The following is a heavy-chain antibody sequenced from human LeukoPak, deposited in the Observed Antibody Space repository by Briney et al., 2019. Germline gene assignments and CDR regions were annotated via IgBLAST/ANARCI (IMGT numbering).Heavy chain of an antibody. Sequence: PGGSLRLSCAASGFTFSNASMSWVRQTPGKGPQWVGRIKRKSDGGTTEYAAPVEGIFTITRDDPKNTLYLQMNSLETEDTAVYYCTTAFGVVAAVPVIPVDAFDIWGQGTVVTVSS. D-gene: IGHD2-21*02. V-gene: IGHV3-15*01. CDR2: IKRKSDGGTT. J-gene: IGHJ3*02. CDR3: TTAFGVVAAVPVIPVDAFDI. CDR1: GFTFSNAS.